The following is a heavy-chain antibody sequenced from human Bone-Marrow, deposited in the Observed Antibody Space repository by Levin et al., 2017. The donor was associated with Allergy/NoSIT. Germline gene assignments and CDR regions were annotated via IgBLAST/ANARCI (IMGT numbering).Heavy chain of an antibody. Sequence: PSETLSLTCTVSGGSISSGGYYWSWIRQQPGKGLEWIGYIYYSGNTYYNPSLKSRVMISVDTSKNQFSLKVSSVTAADTAVYYCAREDGSTIDYWGQGILVNVSS. CDR3: AREDGSTIDY. V-gene: IGHV4-31*03. J-gene: IGHJ4*02. D-gene: IGHD1/OR15-1a*01. CDR1: GGSISSGGYY. CDR2: IYYSGNT.